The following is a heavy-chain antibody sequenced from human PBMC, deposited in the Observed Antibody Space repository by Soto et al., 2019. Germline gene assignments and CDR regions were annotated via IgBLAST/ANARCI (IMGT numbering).Heavy chain of an antibody. CDR3: AKGGGVRVLAAFDI. J-gene: IGHJ3*02. CDR1: GFTFSSRA. V-gene: IGHV3-23*01. CDR2: LSDGGGST. Sequence: EVQLLESGGGLVQPGGSLRLSCAASGFTFSSRAMSWVRQAPGKGLEWVSSLSDGGGSTYYADSVKGRFTISRDNSKNTVFLQMNSLRAEDTALYYCAKGGGVRVLAAFDIWGQGTMVTVSS. D-gene: IGHD2-8*01.